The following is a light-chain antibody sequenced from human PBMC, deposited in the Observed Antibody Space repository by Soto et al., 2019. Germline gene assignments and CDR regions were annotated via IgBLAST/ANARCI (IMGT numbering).Light chain of an antibody. J-gene: IGLJ2*01. CDR1: SSNIGSNY. Sequence: QSVLTQPPSASGTPGQRVTISCSGSSSNIGSNYVYWYQQLPGTAPKLLIYRNNQRPSGVPDRFSGSKSGTSASLAISGLRSEDEADYYCAAGDDSLSPLVFGGGSKVT. CDR2: RNN. V-gene: IGLV1-47*01. CDR3: AAGDDSLSPLV.